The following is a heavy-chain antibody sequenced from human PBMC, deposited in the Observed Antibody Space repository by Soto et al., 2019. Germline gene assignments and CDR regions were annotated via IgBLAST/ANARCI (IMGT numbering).Heavy chain of an antibody. J-gene: IGHJ5*02. CDR3: ARIAEDSSGHNWYDP. D-gene: IGHD3-22*01. CDR1: GYTFTSYG. CDR2: ISAYNGNT. Sequence: ASVKVSCKASGYTFTSYGISWVRQAPGPGLEWMGWISAYNGNTNYAQKLQGRVTMTTDTSTSTAYMELRSLRAEDTAVYCCARIAEDSSGHNWYDPWGQGTLVTVSS. V-gene: IGHV1-18*01.